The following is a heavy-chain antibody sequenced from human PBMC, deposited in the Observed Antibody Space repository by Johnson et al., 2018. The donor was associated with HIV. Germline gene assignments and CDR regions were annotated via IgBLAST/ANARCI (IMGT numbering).Heavy chain of an antibody. V-gene: IGHV3-9*01. CDR1: GFTFDDYA. J-gene: IGHJ3*02. CDR3: ANGQEWELANDAFDI. Sequence: VQLVESGGGLVQPGGSLRLSCAASGFTFDDYAMHWVRQAQGKGLEWVSGISWNSGSIGYADSVKGRFTISRDNSKNTLYLQMNSLRAEDTAVYYCANGQEWELANDAFDIWGQGTMVTVSS. D-gene: IGHD1-26*01. CDR2: ISWNSGSI.